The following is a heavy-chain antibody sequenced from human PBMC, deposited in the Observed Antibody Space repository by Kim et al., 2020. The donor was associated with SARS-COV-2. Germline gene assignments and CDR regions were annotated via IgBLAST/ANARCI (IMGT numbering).Heavy chain of an antibody. V-gene: IGHV4-39*01. CDR1: GGSISSSSYY. D-gene: IGHD6-19*01. J-gene: IGHJ5*02. CDR2: IYYSGST. CDR3: ASSGATYSSGWYRVDPTRLNWFDP. Sequence: SETLSLTCTVSGGSISSSSYYWGWIRQPPGKGLEGIGSIYYSGSTYYNPSLKSRVTISVDTSKNQFSLKLNSVTAADTAVYYCASSGATYSSGWYRVDPTRLNWFDPWGQGTLVTVSS.